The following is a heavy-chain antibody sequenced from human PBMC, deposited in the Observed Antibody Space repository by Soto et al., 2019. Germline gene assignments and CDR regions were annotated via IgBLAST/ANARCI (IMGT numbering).Heavy chain of an antibody. D-gene: IGHD2-2*02. V-gene: IGHV3-23*01. CDR1: GFTFSSYA. CDR3: AKDAKKIYCSSTSCYTYYFDY. J-gene: IGHJ4*02. CDR2: ISGSGGST. Sequence: GGSLRLSCAASGFTFSSYAMSWVRQAPGKGLEWVSAISGSGGSTYYADSVKGRFTISRDNSKNTLYLQMNSLRAEDTAVYYCAKDAKKIYCSSTSCYTYYFDYWGQGTLVTVSS.